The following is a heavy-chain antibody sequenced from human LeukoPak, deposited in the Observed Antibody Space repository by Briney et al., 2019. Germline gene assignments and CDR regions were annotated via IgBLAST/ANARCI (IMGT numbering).Heavy chain of an antibody. Sequence: GGSLRLSCAASGFTFSSYGMHWVRQAPGKGLELVAVMSSDGNAMFYADSVKGRFTISRDNSKNTSYLQMNSLRAEDTAVYYCVRESEYYFDHSASFDYWGQGTLVTVSS. CDR2: MSSDGNAM. V-gene: IGHV3-30*19. J-gene: IGHJ4*02. D-gene: IGHD3-22*01. CDR3: VRESEYYFDHSASFDY. CDR1: GFTFSSYG.